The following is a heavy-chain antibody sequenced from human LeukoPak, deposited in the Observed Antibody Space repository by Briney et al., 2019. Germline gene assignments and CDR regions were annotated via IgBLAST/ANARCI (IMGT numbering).Heavy chain of an antibody. CDR1: GGSISSGDYY. Sequence: ASQTLSLTCTVSGGSISSGDYYWSWIRQPPGKGLEWIGYIYYSESTYYNPSLKSRVTISVDTSKNQFSLKLSSVTAADTAVYYCAGYDILTGYAGGYWYFDLWGRGTLVTVSS. D-gene: IGHD3-9*01. J-gene: IGHJ2*01. V-gene: IGHV4-30-4*01. CDR3: AGYDILTGYAGGYWYFDL. CDR2: IYYSEST.